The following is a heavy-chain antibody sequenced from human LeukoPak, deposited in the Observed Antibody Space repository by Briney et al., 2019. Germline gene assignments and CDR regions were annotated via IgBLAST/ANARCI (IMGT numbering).Heavy chain of an antibody. CDR3: ARRGDDDY. D-gene: IGHD3-16*01. CDR1: GGSITSYY. Sequence: PSETLSLTCTVSGGSITSYYWSWIRQPPGKGLEWIGYIYYSGSTNYNPSLKSRVTISVDTSKNQFSLKLSSVTAADTAVYYCARRGDDDYWGQGTLVTVSS. J-gene: IGHJ4*02. CDR2: IYYSGST. V-gene: IGHV4-59*08.